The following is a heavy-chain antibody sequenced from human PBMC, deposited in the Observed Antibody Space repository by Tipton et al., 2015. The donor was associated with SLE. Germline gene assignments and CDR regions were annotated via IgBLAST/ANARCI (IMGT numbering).Heavy chain of an antibody. CDR3: ARDPPTQTLGGSGAYDY. D-gene: IGHD2-21*01. J-gene: IGHJ4*02. CDR1: GGSFSGYY. CDR2: INHSGST. Sequence: TLSLTCAVYGGSFSGYYWSWIRQPPGKGLEWIGEINHSGSTNYNPSLKSRVTISVDTSKNQFSLKLSSVTAADTAVYYCARDPPTQTLGGSGAYDYWGQGTLVTVSS. V-gene: IGHV4-34*01.